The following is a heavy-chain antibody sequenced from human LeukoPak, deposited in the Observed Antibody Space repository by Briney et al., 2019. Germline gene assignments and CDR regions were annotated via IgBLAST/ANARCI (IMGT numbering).Heavy chain of an antibody. Sequence: GGSLRLSCVVSGFTVSTNYMSWVRQPPGKGLEWVSVIYSVGSTYYADSVKGRFTISRDNSKNTVYLQMSCLRAEDTAMYYCAFRRDYGDFPAPFDSWGQGSLVTVSS. CDR3: AFRRDYGDFPAPFDS. J-gene: IGHJ4*02. V-gene: IGHV3-53*01. D-gene: IGHD4-17*01. CDR1: GFTVSTNY. CDR2: IYSVGST.